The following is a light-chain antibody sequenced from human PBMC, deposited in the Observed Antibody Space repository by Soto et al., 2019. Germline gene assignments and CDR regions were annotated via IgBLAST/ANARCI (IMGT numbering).Light chain of an antibody. CDR2: GAS. CDR3: QQYDNSPMFT. CDR1: QDIYDY. J-gene: IGKJ2*01. V-gene: IGKV1-33*01. Sequence: DIQMTQSPSSLSASVGDSVTITCQASQDIYDYLNWYQHKPGKAPRLLIYGASNLETGVPSRFSGSGSGTDFTFTINSLQPEDIATYYCQQYDNSPMFTFGRGTKVEI.